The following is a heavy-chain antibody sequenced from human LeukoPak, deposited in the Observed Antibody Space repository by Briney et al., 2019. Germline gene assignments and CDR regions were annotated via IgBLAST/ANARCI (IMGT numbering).Heavy chain of an antibody. Sequence: PSETLSLTCTVSGGSISTYFWTWIRQFPGKGLGWIAYIYYTGTTSYNPSLKSRVTISVDTSKNQFSLSLSSVTAADTAVYYCARYHQPSGPNWLDRWGQGTLVTVSS. CDR1: GGSISTYF. V-gene: IGHV4-59*01. D-gene: IGHD2-15*01. J-gene: IGHJ5*02. CDR3: ARYHQPSGPNWLDR. CDR2: IYYTGTT.